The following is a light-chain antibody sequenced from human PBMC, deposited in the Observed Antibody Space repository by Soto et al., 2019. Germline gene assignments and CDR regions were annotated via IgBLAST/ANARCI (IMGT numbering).Light chain of an antibody. V-gene: IGLV2-14*01. CDR2: EVS. Sequence: QSALTQPASVSGSPGQSITISCTGTSSDIGHNNFVSWYQQHPGKAPTVIIYEVSNRPSGVSNRFSGSKSGNTASLTISGLQAEDEADYYCSSHTNSGTYVFGSGTKLTVL. CDR1: SSDIGHNNF. CDR3: SSHTNSGTYV. J-gene: IGLJ1*01.